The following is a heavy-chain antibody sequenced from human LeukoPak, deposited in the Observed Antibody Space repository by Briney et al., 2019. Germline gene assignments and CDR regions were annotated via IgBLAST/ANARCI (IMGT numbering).Heavy chain of an antibody. CDR3: ARVVSGRNDSSGYYILFDY. J-gene: IGHJ4*02. D-gene: IGHD3-22*01. CDR2: IYYSGST. CDR1: GGSISSYY. V-gene: IGHV4-59*01. Sequence: SETLSLTCTVSGGSISSYYWSWIRQPPGKGLEWIGYIYYSGSTNYNPSLKSRVTISVDTSKNQFSLKLSSVTAADTAVYYCARVVSGRNDSSGYYILFDYWGQGTLVTVSS.